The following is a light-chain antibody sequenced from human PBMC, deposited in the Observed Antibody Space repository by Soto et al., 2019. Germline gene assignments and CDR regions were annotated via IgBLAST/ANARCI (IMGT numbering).Light chain of an antibody. V-gene: IGKV1-5*01. CDR2: DAS. CDR1: QSISSW. J-gene: IGKJ1*01. CDR3: QQYNSYSWT. Sequence: DIQMTQSPSTLSASVGASVTIACRASQSISSWLAWYQQKPGKAPKLLIYDASSLESGVPSRFSGSGSGTEFTLTISSLRPDDFATYYCQQYNSYSWTFGQGNKVDI.